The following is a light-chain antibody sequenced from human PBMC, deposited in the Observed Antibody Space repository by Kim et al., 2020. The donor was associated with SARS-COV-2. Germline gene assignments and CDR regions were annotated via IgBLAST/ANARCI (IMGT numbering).Light chain of an antibody. J-gene: IGKJ1*01. V-gene: IGKV3-11*01. CDR1: RGGGIQ. CDR3: QQRHNWPVT. CDR2: DAS. Sequence: LSPGERTTLSSGASRGGGIQLAWYQQRPGQAPKLVIYDASNRAPGIPATFSGSGSGSDFTLTISSLEPDDFAVYFCQQRHNWPVTFGQGTKVDIK.